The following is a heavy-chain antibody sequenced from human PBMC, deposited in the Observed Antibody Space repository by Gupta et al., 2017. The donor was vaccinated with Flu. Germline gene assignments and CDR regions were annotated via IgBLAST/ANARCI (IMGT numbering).Heavy chain of an antibody. J-gene: IGHJ4*02. CDR2: IIPMFGAA. Sequence: QVQLLQSGAEVQKPGSSVKVSCKASGDTFTTYTVSWLRQAPGQGLEWMGGIIPMFGAAHYAQKFQGRVTITADESTTTAYMELTSLTSDDTALYYCVRGWEVVVGATIYDFWGQGTLVTVSS. D-gene: IGHD2-15*01. CDR1: GDTFTTYT. V-gene: IGHV1-69*01. CDR3: VRGWEVVVGATIYDF.